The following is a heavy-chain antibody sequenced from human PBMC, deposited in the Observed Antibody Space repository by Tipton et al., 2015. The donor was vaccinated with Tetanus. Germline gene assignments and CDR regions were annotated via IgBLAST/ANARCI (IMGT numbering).Heavy chain of an antibody. D-gene: IGHD6-13*01. CDR3: ARTAAELYYFDY. CDR2: ISYDGSNK. V-gene: IGHV3-30-3*01. Sequence: SLRLSCAASGFTFSSYAMHWVRQAPGKGLEWVAVISYDGSNKYYADSVKGRFTISRDNSKNTLYLQMNSLRAEDTAVYYCARTAAELYYFDYWGQGTLVTVSS. CDR1: GFTFSSYA. J-gene: IGHJ4*02.